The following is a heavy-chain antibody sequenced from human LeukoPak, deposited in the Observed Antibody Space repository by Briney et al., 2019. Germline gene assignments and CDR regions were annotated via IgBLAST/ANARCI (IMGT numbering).Heavy chain of an antibody. CDR1: GFTFSSYA. Sequence: PWGSLRLSCAASGFTFSSYAMSWVRQAPGKGLEWVSAISGSGGSTYYADSVKGRFTISRDNAKNSLYLQLNSLRPEDTGLYYCARDRGGWPDYWGQGTLVTVSS. CDR3: ARDRGGWPDY. D-gene: IGHD6-19*01. J-gene: IGHJ4*02. V-gene: IGHV3-23*01. CDR2: ISGSGGST.